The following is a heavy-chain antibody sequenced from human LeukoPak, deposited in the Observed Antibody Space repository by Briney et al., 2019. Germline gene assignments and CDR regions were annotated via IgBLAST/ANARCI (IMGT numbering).Heavy chain of an antibody. V-gene: IGHV3-11*01. CDR3: ARDRLGDYDSSGYFDI. J-gene: IGHJ5*02. CDR2: ISDSGSII. CDR1: GFTFSDYY. D-gene: IGHD3-22*01. Sequence: GGSLRLSCAPSGFTFSDYYMSWIRQAPGKGLEWVSYISDSGSIIYYADSVKGRFTISRDNAKNSLYLQMNGLRVEDTAVYYCARDRLGDYDSSGYFDIWGQGTLVTVSS.